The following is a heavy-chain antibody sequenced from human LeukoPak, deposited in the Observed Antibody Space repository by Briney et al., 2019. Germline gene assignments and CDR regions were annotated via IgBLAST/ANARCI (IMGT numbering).Heavy chain of an antibody. V-gene: IGHV3-48*03. CDR1: GFTFRTYE. CDR2: ISGSGTTI. D-gene: IGHD4-17*01. Sequence: GGSLRLSCAASGFTFRTYEMNWVRQAPGKGLELVSYISGSGTTIYYADSVKGRFTISRDNAKNSLYLQMNSLRAEDTALYYCAREVWTTVATSHYYYMDVWGKGTTVTVSS. J-gene: IGHJ6*03. CDR3: AREVWTTVATSHYYYMDV.